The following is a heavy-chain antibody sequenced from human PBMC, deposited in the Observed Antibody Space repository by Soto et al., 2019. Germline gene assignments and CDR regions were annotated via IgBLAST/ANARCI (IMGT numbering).Heavy chain of an antibody. V-gene: IGHV1-46*01. D-gene: IGHD4-17*01. J-gene: IGHJ6*02. CDR3: ARDRVDGESPGYYYYGMDV. Sequence: ASVKVSCKASGYTFTSYYMHWVRQAPGQGLEWMGIINPSGGSTSYAQKFQGRVTMARDTSTSTVYMELSSLRSEDTAVYYCARDRVDGESPGYYYYGMDVWGQGTTVTVSS. CDR2: INPSGGST. CDR1: GYTFTSYY.